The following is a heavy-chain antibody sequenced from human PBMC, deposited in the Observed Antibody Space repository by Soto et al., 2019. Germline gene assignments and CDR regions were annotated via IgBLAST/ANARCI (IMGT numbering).Heavy chain of an antibody. CDR3: ARTPTRVTMIVVDPFDY. Sequence: GASVKVSCKTSGYIFNNYGISWVRQAPGQGLEWMGWISPYNENTNYAQKFQGRVTVTTDTSTSTAYMELRSLRSDDTAVYYCARTPTRVTMIVVDPFDYWGQGTLVTVSS. D-gene: IGHD3-22*01. CDR1: GYIFNNYG. CDR2: ISPYNENT. V-gene: IGHV1-18*01. J-gene: IGHJ4*02.